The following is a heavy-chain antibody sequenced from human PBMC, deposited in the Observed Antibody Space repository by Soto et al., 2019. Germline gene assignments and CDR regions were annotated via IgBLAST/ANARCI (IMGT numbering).Heavy chain of an antibody. CDR1: GFTFSSYG. CDR2: IWYDGSNK. J-gene: IGHJ4*02. CDR3: ARVAVFWSSDYFDY. Sequence: GGSLRLSCAASGFTFSSYGMHWVRQAPGKGLEWVAVIWYDGSNKYYADSVKGRFTISRDNSKNTLYLQMNSLRAEDTAVYYCARVAVFWSSDYFDYWGQGTLVTVSS. V-gene: IGHV3-33*01. D-gene: IGHD3-3*01.